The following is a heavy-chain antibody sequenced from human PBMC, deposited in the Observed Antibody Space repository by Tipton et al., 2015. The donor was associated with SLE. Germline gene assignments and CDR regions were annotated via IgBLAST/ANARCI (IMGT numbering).Heavy chain of an antibody. CDR2: IHPSGRT. Sequence: TLSLTCTVSGHSISSGYYWDWVRQPPGKGLEWIGNIHPSGRTYYNPSLRSRVTISVDTSKNQFSLRLSSVTAADTAVYFCARGQGWDFFDPWGQGTLVTVSS. J-gene: IGHJ5*02. V-gene: IGHV4-38-2*02. CDR1: GHSISSGYY. D-gene: IGHD1-26*01. CDR3: ARGQGWDFFDP.